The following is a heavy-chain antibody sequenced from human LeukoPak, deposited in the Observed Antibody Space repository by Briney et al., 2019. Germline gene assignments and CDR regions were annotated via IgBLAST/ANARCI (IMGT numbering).Heavy chain of an antibody. Sequence: PGGSLRLSCAASGFTFSSYAMHWVRQAPGKGLEWVAVISYDGSNKYYADSVKGRFTISSDNSKNTLYLQMNSLRAEDTAVYYCAVYSYGSSFDYWGQGTLVTVSS. V-gene: IGHV3-30-3*01. CDR3: AVYSYGSSFDY. D-gene: IGHD5-18*01. CDR2: ISYDGSNK. J-gene: IGHJ4*02. CDR1: GFTFSSYA.